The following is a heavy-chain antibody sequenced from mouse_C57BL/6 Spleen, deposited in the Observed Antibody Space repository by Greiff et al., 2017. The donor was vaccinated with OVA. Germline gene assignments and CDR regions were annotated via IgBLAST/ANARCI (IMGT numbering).Heavy chain of an antibody. V-gene: IGHV5-17*01. CDR2: ISSGSSTI. Sequence: EVQVVESGGGLVKPGGSLKLSCAASGFTFSDYGMHWVRQAPEKGLEWVAYISSGSSTIYYADTVKGRFTISRDNAKNTLFLQMTSLRSEDTAMYYCARPGDYDVGFDYWGQGTTLTVSS. CDR1: GFTFSDYG. CDR3: ARPGDYDVGFDY. D-gene: IGHD2-4*01. J-gene: IGHJ2*01.